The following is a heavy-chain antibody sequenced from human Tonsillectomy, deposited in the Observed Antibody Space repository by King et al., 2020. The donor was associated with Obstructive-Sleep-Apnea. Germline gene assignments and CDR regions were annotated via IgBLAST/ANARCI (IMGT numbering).Heavy chain of an antibody. V-gene: IGHV4-39*07. J-gene: IGHJ6*02. Sequence: LQLQESGPGLVKPSETLSLTCSVSGGSISSSSYYWGWIRQPPGKGLEWIGTIYYSGSTYYNPFLMSRVTISVDTSKNQFSLKLSSVTAADTAVYYCARVGLTIFGVVYGLDVWGQGTTVTVSS. CDR3: ARVGLTIFGVVYGLDV. CDR2: IYYSGST. D-gene: IGHD3-3*01. CDR1: GGSISSSSYY.